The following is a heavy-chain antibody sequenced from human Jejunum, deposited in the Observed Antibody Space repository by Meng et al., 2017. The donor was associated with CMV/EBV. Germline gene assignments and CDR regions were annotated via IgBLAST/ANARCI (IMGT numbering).Heavy chain of an antibody. Sequence: VSGDSIRSHDWSWIRHPPGKGLEWMGYVYYSGSATYSPSLRSRITISVDTSKNQVSLNLRSVTAADTAMYFCARGIGHASNNSHDYWGQGTLVTVSS. CDR3: ARGIGHASNNSHDY. D-gene: IGHD1-1*01. J-gene: IGHJ4*02. CDR2: VYYSGSA. V-gene: IGHV4-59*11. CDR1: GDSIRSHD.